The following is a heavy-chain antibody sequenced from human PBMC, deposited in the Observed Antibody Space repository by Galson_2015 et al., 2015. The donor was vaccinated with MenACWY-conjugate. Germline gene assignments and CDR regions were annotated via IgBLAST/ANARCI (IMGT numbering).Heavy chain of an antibody. CDR1: GFTFTSAW. J-gene: IGHJ4*02. Sequence: SLRLSCAASGFTFTSAWMNWVRQAPGKGLEWVGRIKSRTDGGTIDYAAPVKDRFTISRDDSKSTLYLQMNSLKSEDTAVYYCTTDPMGRQQVVPRGDYWGQGTLVTVSS. V-gene: IGHV3-15*07. CDR2: IKSRTDGGTI. CDR3: TTDPMGRQQVVPRGDY. D-gene: IGHD6-13*01.